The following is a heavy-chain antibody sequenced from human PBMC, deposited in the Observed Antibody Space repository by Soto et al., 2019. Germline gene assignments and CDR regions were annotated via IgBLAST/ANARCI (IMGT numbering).Heavy chain of an antibody. CDR3: AREPATAKPEGVDF. D-gene: IGHD1-1*01. CDR2: INPNSGGT. J-gene: IGHJ4*02. CDR1: GDTFSDYY. V-gene: IGHV1-2*02. Sequence: ASVKVSCKASGDTFSDYYIHWVRQAPGQGLEWMGWINPNSGGTKYAPKFQGGVTMTRDTSITTAYMELSRLRSGDTAVYYCAREPATAKPEGVDFWGQGTLVTVSS.